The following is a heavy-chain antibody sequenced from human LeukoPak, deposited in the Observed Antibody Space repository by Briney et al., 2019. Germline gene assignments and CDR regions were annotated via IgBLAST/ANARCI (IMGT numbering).Heavy chain of an antibody. V-gene: IGHV4-34*01. D-gene: IGHD6-13*01. J-gene: IGHJ4*02. Sequence: SETLSLTCAVYGGSFSGYYWSWIRQPPGKGLEWIGEINHSGSSNYNPSLKSRVTISVDTSKNQFSLKLSSVTAADTAVYYCARAYSSSWIDYWGQGTLVTVSS. CDR1: GGSFSGYY. CDR2: INHSGSS. CDR3: ARAYSSSWIDY.